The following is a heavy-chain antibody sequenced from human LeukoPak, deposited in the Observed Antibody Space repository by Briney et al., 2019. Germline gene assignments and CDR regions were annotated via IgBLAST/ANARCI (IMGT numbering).Heavy chain of an antibody. CDR2: IYPGDADT. V-gene: IGHV5-51*01. J-gene: IGHJ4*02. D-gene: IGHD5-24*01. CDR3: ARHKAMATPSDY. CDR1: GYKFTNYW. Sequence: GESLKISCKGSGYKFTNYWIGWVRQMPGKGLEWMGVIYPGDADTRYSPSFQGQVTISADKSITTAYLQWSSLKASDTAIYYCARHKAMATPSDYWGQGTPVTVSS.